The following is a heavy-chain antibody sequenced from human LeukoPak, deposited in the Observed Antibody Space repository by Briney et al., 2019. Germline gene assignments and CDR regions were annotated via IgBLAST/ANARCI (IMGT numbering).Heavy chain of an antibody. D-gene: IGHD5-12*01. CDR1: GGSFSGYY. J-gene: IGHJ4*02. CDR2: INHSGST. Sequence: SETLSLTCAVYGGSFSGYYWSWIRQPPGKGLEWIGEINHSGSTNYNPSLKSRVTISVDTSKNQFSLKLSSVTAADTAVYYCARDTNIGYSGYEVWGQGTLVTVSS. V-gene: IGHV4-34*01. CDR3: ARDTNIGYSGYEV.